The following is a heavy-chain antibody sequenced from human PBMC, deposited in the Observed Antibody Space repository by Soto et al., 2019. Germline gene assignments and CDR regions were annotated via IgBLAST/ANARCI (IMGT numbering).Heavy chain of an antibody. CDR2: IYYSGST. J-gene: IGHJ5*02. Sequence: SETLSLTCTVSGGSISSSSYYWGWIRQPPGKGLEWIGSIYYSGSTYYNPSLKSRVTISVDTSKNQFSLKLSSVTAADTAVYYCARHDSTTTIFGVVSQTNWFDPWGQGTLVTVSS. CDR1: GGSISSSSYY. CDR3: ARHDSTTTIFGVVSQTNWFDP. D-gene: IGHD3-3*01. V-gene: IGHV4-39*01.